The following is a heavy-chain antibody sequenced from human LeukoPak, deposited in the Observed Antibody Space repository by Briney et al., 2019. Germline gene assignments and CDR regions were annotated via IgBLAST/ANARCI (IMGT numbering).Heavy chain of an antibody. D-gene: IGHD6-13*01. J-gene: IGHJ4*02. CDR1: GFTFSSFA. CDR2: MSGDATST. Sequence: GGSLRVSCTASGFTFSSFAMNWVRQAPGKGLEWVSTMSGDATSTYYADSVKGRFTISRDNSKNTLYLQMNSLRAEDTAVYYCAKRTSGSSWYSSDYWGQGTLVTVSS. V-gene: IGHV3-23*01. CDR3: AKRTSGSSWYSSDY.